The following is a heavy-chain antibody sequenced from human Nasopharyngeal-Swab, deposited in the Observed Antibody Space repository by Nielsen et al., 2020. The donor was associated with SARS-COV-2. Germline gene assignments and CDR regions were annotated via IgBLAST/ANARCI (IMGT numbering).Heavy chain of an antibody. Sequence: GGSLRLSCVASGFTFSNYAMSWAHQAPGKGLEWISDISSSGSITHYADSMKGRFTISRDNAKKSLYLQMNSLRAEDTAVYYCARGVETIHHWGQGSLVTVSS. CDR3: ARGVETIHH. CDR2: ISSSGSIT. V-gene: IGHV3-11*04. J-gene: IGHJ1*01. CDR1: GFTFSNYA. D-gene: IGHD5-24*01.